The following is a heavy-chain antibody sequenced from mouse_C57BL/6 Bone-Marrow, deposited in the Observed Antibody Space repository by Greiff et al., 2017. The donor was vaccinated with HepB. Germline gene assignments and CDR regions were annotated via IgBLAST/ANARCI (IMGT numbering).Heavy chain of an antibody. CDR2: IDPENGDT. V-gene: IGHV14-4*01. CDR3: TTDDYDVDWCAY. CDR1: GFNIKDDY. Sequence: VQLQQSGAELVRPGASVKLSCTASGFNIKDDYMHWVKQRPEQGLEWIGWIDPENGDTEYASKFQGKATITADTSSNTAYLQLSSLTSEDTAVYYCTTDDYDVDWCAYWGQGTLVTVSA. D-gene: IGHD2-4*01. J-gene: IGHJ3*01.